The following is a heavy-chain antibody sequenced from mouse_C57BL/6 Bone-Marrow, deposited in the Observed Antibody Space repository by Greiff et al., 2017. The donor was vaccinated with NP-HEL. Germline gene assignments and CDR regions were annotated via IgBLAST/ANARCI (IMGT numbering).Heavy chain of an antibody. CDR1: GYTFTSYW. D-gene: IGHD1-1*01. CDR2: IHPNSGST. CDR3: APYYNGRGNWYVDV. Sequence: QVQLQQPGAELVKPGASVKLSCKASGYTFTSYWMHWVKQRPGQGLEWIGMIHPNSGSTNYNEKFKSKATLTVDKSSSTAYMQLSSLTSEDSAVYYCAPYYNGRGNWYVDVWGTGTTVTVSS. V-gene: IGHV1-64*01. J-gene: IGHJ1*03.